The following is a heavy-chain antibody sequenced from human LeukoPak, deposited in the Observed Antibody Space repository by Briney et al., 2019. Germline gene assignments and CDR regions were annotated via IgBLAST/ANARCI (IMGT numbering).Heavy chain of an antibody. Sequence: GGSLRLSCAASGFTVSSNYMSWVRQAPGKGLEWVSVIYSGGSTYYADSVKGRFTISRDNSKNTLYLQMNSLRAEDTAVYYCARAYCSGGSCYWDYWGQGTLVTVSS. CDR1: GFTVSSNY. CDR2: IYSGGST. J-gene: IGHJ4*02. D-gene: IGHD2-15*01. CDR3: ARAYCSGGSCYWDY. V-gene: IGHV3-53*01.